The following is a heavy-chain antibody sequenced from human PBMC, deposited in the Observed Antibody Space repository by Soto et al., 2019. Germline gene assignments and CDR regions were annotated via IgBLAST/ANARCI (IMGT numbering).Heavy chain of an antibody. J-gene: IGHJ4*02. Sequence: SETLSLTCTVSGGSISSGDYYWSWIRQPPGKGLEWIGYIYYSGSTYYNPSLKSRVTISVDTSKNQFSLKLSSVTAADTAVYYCASGYSGYDISARTFDYWGQGTLVTVSS. CDR3: ASGYSGYDISARTFDY. CDR1: GGSISSGDYY. D-gene: IGHD5-12*01. V-gene: IGHV4-30-4*01. CDR2: IYYSGST.